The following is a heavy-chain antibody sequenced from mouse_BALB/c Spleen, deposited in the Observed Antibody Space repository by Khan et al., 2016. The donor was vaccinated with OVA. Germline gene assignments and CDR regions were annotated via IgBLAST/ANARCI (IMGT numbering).Heavy chain of an antibody. CDR2: ISYSGNT. V-gene: IGHV3-8*02. CDR1: GDSITSGY. D-gene: IGHD2-10*01. J-gene: IGHJ2*01. Sequence: EVQLQESGPSLVKPSQTLSLTCSVTGDSITSGYWNWIRKFPGNKVEYMGYISYSGNTYYNPSLKSRISITRDTSTNQHYLQLNSVTTDDTATYYCAGTSYYGNYYFDYWGLGTTLTVSS. CDR3: AGTSYYGNYYFDY.